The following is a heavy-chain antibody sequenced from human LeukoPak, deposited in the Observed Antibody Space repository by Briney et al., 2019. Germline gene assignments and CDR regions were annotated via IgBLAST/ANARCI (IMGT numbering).Heavy chain of an antibody. CDR1: GFTSSSYG. J-gene: IGHJ4*02. D-gene: IGHD3-22*01. Sequence: GGSLRLSCAASGFTSSSYGMSWVRQAPGKGLGWGSAISGSGGSTYYADSVKGRFTISRDNSKNTLYLQMNSLRAEDTAVYYCAKDYDSSGLSDYWGQGTLVTVSS. CDR2: ISGSGGST. V-gene: IGHV3-23*01. CDR3: AKDYDSSGLSDY.